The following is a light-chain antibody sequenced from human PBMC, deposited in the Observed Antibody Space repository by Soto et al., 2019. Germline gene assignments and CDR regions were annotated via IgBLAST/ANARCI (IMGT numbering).Light chain of an antibody. J-gene: IGKJ1*01. CDR2: DAS. CDR3: QQYNAWPRT. V-gene: IGKV3-15*01. CDR1: LSVSRN. Sequence: EIVMTQSPATLSVSPGERATLSCRASLSVSRNLAWYQQKPGQAPRLLIFDASTRATGIPARFSGSVSGTEFTLTITSLQSEDFAVYYCQQYNAWPRTFGQGTKVEIK.